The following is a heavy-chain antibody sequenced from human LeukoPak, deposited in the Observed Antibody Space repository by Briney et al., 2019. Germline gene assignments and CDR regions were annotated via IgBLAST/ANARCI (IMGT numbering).Heavy chain of an antibody. V-gene: IGHV4-34*01. CDR3: ARFGRRGYYFDY. J-gene: IGHJ4*02. D-gene: IGHD3/OR15-3a*01. Sequence: SETLSLTCAVYGGSFNGYYWSWIRQPPGKGLEWIGEINHSGSTNYNPSLKSRITISVDTSKNQFSLKLSSVTAADTAVYYCARFGRRGYYFDYWGQGTLVTVSS. CDR1: GGSFNGYY. CDR2: INHSGST.